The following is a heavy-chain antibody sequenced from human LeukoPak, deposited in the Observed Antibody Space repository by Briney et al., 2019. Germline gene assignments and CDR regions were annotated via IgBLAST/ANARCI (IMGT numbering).Heavy chain of an antibody. V-gene: IGHV3-30*03. CDR2: FSKDGKRK. Sequence: GGSLRLSCVASGFTFSSYVIHWVRKAPGNGLEWVTAFSKDGKRKYYASSVKGRFTISRDDSKDTLYLQMDSLRADDTAVYYCAREDNAFDIWGQGTIVTVSS. CDR1: GFTFSSYV. CDR3: AREDNAFDI. J-gene: IGHJ3*02.